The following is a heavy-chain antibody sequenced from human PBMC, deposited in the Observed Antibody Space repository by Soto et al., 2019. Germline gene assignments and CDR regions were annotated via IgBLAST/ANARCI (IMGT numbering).Heavy chain of an antibody. CDR3: ARERTRIGFDI. J-gene: IGHJ3*02. CDR2: MNPNSGNT. V-gene: IGHV1-8*01. CDR1: RYTFTSYD. D-gene: IGHD2-15*01. Sequence: QVQLVQYGAEVKKPGASVKVSCKASRYTFTSYDINWVRQATGQGIEWMGWMNPNSGNTGYAQKFQGRVTMTRNTSISTAYMELSSLTSEDTAVYYCARERTRIGFDIWGQGTMVTVSS.